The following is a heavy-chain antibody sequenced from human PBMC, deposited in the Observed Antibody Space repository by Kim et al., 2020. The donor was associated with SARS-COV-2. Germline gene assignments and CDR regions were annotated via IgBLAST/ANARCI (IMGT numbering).Heavy chain of an antibody. CDR2: INHSRST. V-gene: IGHV4-34*01. Sequence: SETLSLTCAVYGVSFSGYYWSWIRQPPGKGLEWIGEINHSRSTNYNPSLKSRVTISVDTSKNQFSLKLSSVTAADTAVYYCVRLVVTPTKLYHYYGMDV. CDR3: VRLVVTPTKLYHYYGMDV. J-gene: IGHJ6*01. D-gene: IGHD2-21*02. CDR1: GVSFSGYY.